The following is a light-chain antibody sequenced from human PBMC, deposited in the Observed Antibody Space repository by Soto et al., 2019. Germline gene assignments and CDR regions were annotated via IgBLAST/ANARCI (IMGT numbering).Light chain of an antibody. CDR3: CSYAGSQTYV. Sequence: QSVLTQPRSVSRSPGHSVTISCTGTSSDVGGYNYVSWYQQHPGKAPKLMIYDVSKRPSGVPDRFSGSKSGNTASLTISGLQAEDEADYYCCSYAGSQTYVFGTGTKVTVL. V-gene: IGLV2-11*01. J-gene: IGLJ1*01. CDR2: DVS. CDR1: SSDVGGYNY.